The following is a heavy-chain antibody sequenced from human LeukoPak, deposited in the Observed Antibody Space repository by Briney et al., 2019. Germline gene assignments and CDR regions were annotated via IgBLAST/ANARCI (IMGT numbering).Heavy chain of an antibody. CDR3: ARAGYCTNGVCEFDY. V-gene: IGHV1-69*05. J-gene: IGHJ4*02. D-gene: IGHD2-8*01. CDR1: GGTFSSYA. CDR2: IIPIFGTA. Sequence: ASVKVSCKASGGTFSSYAISWVRQAPGQGLEWMGGIIPIFGTANYAQKFQGRVTITTDESTSTAYMELSSLRSEDTAVYYCARAGYCTNGVCEFDYWGQGTLVTVSS.